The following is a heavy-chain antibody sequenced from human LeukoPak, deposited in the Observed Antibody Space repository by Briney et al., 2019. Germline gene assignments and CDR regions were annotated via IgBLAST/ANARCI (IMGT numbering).Heavy chain of an antibody. CDR2: ISGSGGST. J-gene: IGHJ2*01. CDR3: AKDSWVATIPAARNWYFDL. D-gene: IGHD5-12*01. Sequence: GGSLRLSCAASGFTFSSYAMSWVRQAPGKGLEWVSAISGSGGSTYYADSVKGRFTISRDNSKNTLYLQMNSLRAEDTAVYYCAKDSWVATIPAARNWYFDLWGRGTLVTVSS. CDR1: GFTFSSYA. V-gene: IGHV3-23*01.